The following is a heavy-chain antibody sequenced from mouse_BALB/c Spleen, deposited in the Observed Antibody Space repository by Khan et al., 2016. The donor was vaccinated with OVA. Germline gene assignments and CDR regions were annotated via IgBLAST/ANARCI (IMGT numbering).Heavy chain of an antibody. CDR2: ISYSGST. D-gene: IGHD2-14*01. CDR3: ARYDYRLWYFDV. V-gene: IGHV3-2*02. J-gene: IGHJ1*01. CDR1: GYSITSDYA. Sequence: EVQLQESGPGLVKPSQSLSLTCTVTGYSITSDYAWNWIRQFPGNKLEWMGYISYSGSTSYNPSLKSRISITRDTSKHQFFLQLNYVTTEDTATXYSARYDYRLWYFDVWGAGTTVTVSS.